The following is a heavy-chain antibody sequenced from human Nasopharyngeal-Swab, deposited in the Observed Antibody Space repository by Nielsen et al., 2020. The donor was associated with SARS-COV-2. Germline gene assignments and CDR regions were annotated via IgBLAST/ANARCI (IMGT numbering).Heavy chain of an antibody. Sequence: SETLSLTCNVSGGSFNNFYASWVRQPPGKGLEWFGEFHPHGFPSYNPSLWSRVTISVDTSKSQLSLKFRSVTAADTAVYYCGRGLDHHKVGTVWGPGIRVTVSS. CDR2: FHPHGFP. D-gene: IGHD2-2*01. CDR3: GRGLDHHKVGTV. V-gene: IGHV4-34*01. J-gene: IGHJ4*02. CDR1: GGSFNNFY.